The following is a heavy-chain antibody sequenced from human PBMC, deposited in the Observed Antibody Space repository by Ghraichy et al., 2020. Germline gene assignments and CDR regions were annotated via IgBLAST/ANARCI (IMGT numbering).Heavy chain of an antibody. D-gene: IGHD3-10*01. CDR3: ARVAQDGDDLLDK. Sequence: GGSLRLSCAASGFSFSYSWMHWVRQAPGKGLVWVSRINRDGSSTNYADSVKGRFTISRDNAKNTLYLEMNSLRAEDSAVYYCARVAQDGDDLLDKGGQGALVTVSS. CDR1: GFSFSYSW. CDR2: INRDGSST. J-gene: IGHJ4*02. V-gene: IGHV3-74*01.